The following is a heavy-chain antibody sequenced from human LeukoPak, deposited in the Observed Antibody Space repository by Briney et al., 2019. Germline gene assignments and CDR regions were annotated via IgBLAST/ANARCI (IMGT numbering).Heavy chain of an antibody. V-gene: IGHV3-30*02. CDR3: AKGGGSGWYYMDV. Sequence: GGSLRLSCAASGFTFSSYGMHWVRQAPGKGLGWVSFIRYDESNKYYADSVRGRFTISRDNSKNTLYLQMNSLRAEDTAVYYCAKGGGSGWYYMDVWGKGTTVTVSS. D-gene: IGHD6-19*01. CDR2: IRYDESNK. J-gene: IGHJ6*03. CDR1: GFTFSSYG.